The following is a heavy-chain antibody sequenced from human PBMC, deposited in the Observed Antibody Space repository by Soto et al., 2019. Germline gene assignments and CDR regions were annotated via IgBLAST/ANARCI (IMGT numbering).Heavy chain of an antibody. D-gene: IGHD3-22*01. CDR2: ISYDGSNK. CDR1: GFTFSSYG. Sequence: GGSLRLSCAASGFTFSSYGMHWVRQAPGKGLEWVAVISYDGSNKYYADSVKGRFTISRDNSKNTLYLQMNSLRAEDTAVYYCAKDMGTMIVVDPPLDYWGQGTLVTVSS. CDR3: AKDMGTMIVVDPPLDY. V-gene: IGHV3-30*18. J-gene: IGHJ4*02.